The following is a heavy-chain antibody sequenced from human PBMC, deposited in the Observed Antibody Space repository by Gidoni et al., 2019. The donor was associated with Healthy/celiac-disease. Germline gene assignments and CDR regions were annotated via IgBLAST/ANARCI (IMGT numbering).Heavy chain of an antibody. Sequence: EVQLVESGGGLVQPGGSLRLSCAASGFTFSSYSMNWVRQAPGKGLEWVSYISSSSSTIYYADSVKGRFTISRDNAKNSLYLQMNSLRAEDTAVYYCARGQTYYYDSNWFDPWGQGTLVTVSS. CDR3: ARGQTYYYDSNWFDP. CDR1: GFTFSSYS. V-gene: IGHV3-48*01. J-gene: IGHJ5*02. D-gene: IGHD3-22*01. CDR2: ISSSSSTI.